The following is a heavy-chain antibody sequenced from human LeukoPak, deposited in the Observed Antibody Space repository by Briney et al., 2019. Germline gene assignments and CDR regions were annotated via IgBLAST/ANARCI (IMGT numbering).Heavy chain of an antibody. D-gene: IGHD6-13*01. Sequence: SVKVSFRASGGTFSSYAISWVRQAPGQGLEWMGGIIPIFGTANYAQKFQGRVTIARNTSISTAYMELSSLRSEDTAVYYCARGSTAAGTLYYYYYMDVWGKGTTVTVSS. CDR3: ARGSTAAGTLYYYYYMDV. CDR2: IIPIFGTA. CDR1: GGTFSSYA. V-gene: IGHV1-69*05. J-gene: IGHJ6*03.